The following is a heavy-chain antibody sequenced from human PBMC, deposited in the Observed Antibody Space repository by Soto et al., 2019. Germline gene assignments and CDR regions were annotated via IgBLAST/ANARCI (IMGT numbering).Heavy chain of an antibody. Sequence: GGSLRLSCAASGFTFSSYAMSWVRQAPGKGLEWVSAISGSGGSTYYADSVKGRFTISRDSSKNTMYLQMNSLRVEDTAIYYCAKSGAYCGGDCSYYFDYWGQGTLVTVSS. CDR2: ISGSGGST. D-gene: IGHD2-21*02. V-gene: IGHV3-23*01. CDR1: GFTFSSYA. J-gene: IGHJ4*02. CDR3: AKSGAYCGGDCSYYFDY.